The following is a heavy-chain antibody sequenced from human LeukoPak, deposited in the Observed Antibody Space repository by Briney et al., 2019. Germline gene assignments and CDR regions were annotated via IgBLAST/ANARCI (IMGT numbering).Heavy chain of an antibody. V-gene: IGHV3-7*01. CDR2: IKQDGSDK. CDR1: GFIFSNYW. CDR3: ARIGYSSSSIDY. D-gene: IGHD6-6*01. J-gene: IGHJ4*02. Sequence: QPGRSLRLSCAASGFIFSNYWMSWVRQAPGKGLAWVANIKQDGSDKYYVDSVKGRFTFSRDNAKNSLYLQMNSLRVEDTGVYYCARIGYSSSSIDYWGQGTLVTVSS.